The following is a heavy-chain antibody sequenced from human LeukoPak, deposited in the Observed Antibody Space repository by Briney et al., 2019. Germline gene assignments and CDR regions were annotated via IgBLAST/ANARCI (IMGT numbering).Heavy chain of an antibody. CDR2: IYYSGST. Sequence: SETLSLTCTVSGVSISSSSYYWGWIRQPPGKGLEWIGSIYYSGSTYYNPSLKSRVTISVDTSKNQFSLKLSSVTAADTAVYYCARVVGALPYYFDYWGQGTLVTVSS. J-gene: IGHJ4*02. D-gene: IGHD3-10*01. V-gene: IGHV4-39*07. CDR1: GVSISSSSYY. CDR3: ARVVGALPYYFDY.